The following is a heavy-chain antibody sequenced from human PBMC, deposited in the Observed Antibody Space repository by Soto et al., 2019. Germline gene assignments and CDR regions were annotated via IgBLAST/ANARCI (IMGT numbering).Heavy chain of an antibody. Sequence: QAQLVQSGAEVKKPGASVKVSCRASGYTFTTSYITWVRQAPGQGLEWMGCISAYNGTTNHAQKLQGRVTMTTDTSTSIAYMELRSLRSDDTAVYFCERDLWSRVADVRPDYWGQGTLVTVSS. V-gene: IGHV1-18*01. J-gene: IGHJ4*02. CDR2: ISAYNGTT. CDR1: GYTFTTSY. CDR3: ERDLWSRVADVRPDY. D-gene: IGHD2-15*01.